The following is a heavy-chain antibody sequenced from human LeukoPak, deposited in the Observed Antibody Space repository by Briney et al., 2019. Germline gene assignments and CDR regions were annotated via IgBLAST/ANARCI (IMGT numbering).Heavy chain of an antibody. V-gene: IGHV3-11*04. CDR1: GFTFSDYY. Sequence: GGSLRLSCAASGFTFSDYYMSWIRQAPGKGLEWVSYISRSGSPTYYADSVKGRFTISRDNAKNSLYLQMNSLRVEDTAVYYCARSPWDSRLYMDVWGKGTTVTVSS. CDR3: ARSPWDSRLYMDV. D-gene: IGHD1-26*01. J-gene: IGHJ6*03. CDR2: ISRSGSPT.